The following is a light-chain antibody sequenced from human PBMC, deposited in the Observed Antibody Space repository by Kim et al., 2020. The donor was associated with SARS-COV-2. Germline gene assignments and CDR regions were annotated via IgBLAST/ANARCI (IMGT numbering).Light chain of an antibody. CDR2: GAS. CDR1: RIVSSN. J-gene: IGKJ1*01. CDR3: QQYSSSPRT. V-gene: IGKV3-15*01. Sequence: VAAEEGAPLCSSARRIVSSNLAWYQQKPGQAPRLLIFGASTRATGIPARFSGSGSGTEFTLTISRLQSEDFAVYYCQQYSSSPRTFGEGTKVDIK.